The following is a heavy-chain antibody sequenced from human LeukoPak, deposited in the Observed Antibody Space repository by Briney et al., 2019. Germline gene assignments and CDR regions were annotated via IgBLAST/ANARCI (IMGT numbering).Heavy chain of an antibody. J-gene: IGHJ4*02. Sequence: SETLSLTCAFYGGSFTGYYWSWIRQSPGKGLERIGEINHSGQIDYNTSLKSRVTISVDTSRNQFSLHLNSVTAADTAVYYCTRGGYGPGSHYRFWGQGTLVTVSS. D-gene: IGHD3-10*01. CDR1: GGSFTGYY. CDR3: TRGGYGPGSHYRF. V-gene: IGHV4-34*01. CDR2: INHSGQI.